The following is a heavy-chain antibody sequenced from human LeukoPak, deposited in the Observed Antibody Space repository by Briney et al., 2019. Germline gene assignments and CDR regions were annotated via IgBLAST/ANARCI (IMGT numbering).Heavy chain of an antibody. J-gene: IGHJ4*02. D-gene: IGHD6-6*01. V-gene: IGHV1-69*01. CDR3: ARGSIAAPSPDY. Sequence: SVKVSCKASGGTFISYAISWVRQAPGQGLEWMGGIIPIFGTANYAQKFQGRVTITADESTSTAYMELSSLRSEDTAVYYCARGSIAAPSPDYWGQGTLVTVSS. CDR1: GGTFISYA. CDR2: IIPIFGTA.